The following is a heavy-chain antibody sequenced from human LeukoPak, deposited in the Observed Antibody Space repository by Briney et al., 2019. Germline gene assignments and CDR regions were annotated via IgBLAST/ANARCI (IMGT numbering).Heavy chain of an antibody. J-gene: IGHJ4*02. D-gene: IGHD3-22*01. CDR3: ARGYYDSSGPGGDYFDY. CDR1: GFTVSSNY. Sequence: GGSLRLSCAASGFTVSSNYMSWVRQAPGKGLEWVSVIYSGGSTYYADSVKGRFTISRDNSKNTLYLQMNSLRAEDTAVYYCARGYYDSSGPGGDYFDYWGQGTLVTVSS. V-gene: IGHV3-53*01. CDR2: IYSGGST.